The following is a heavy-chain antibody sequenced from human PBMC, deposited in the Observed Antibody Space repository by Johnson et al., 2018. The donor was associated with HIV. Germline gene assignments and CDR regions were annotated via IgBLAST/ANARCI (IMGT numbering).Heavy chain of an antibody. V-gene: IGHV3-13*01. CDR3: ARVGYHDAFDI. D-gene: IGHD3-16*02. Sequence: IGTAGDTYYPGSVKGRFTISRENAKNSLYLQMNSLRAGDTAVYYCARVGYHDAFDIWGQGTMVIVSS. CDR2: IGTAGDT. J-gene: IGHJ3*02.